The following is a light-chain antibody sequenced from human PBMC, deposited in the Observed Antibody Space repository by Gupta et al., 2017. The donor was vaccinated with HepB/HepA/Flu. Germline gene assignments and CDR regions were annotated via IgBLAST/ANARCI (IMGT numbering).Light chain of an antibody. CDR2: DNR. V-gene: IGLV1-51*01. Sequence: QSMLTQPPSVSAAPGQRVSISCSGGSSNIGSNYVSWYQQLPGTAPKLIIYDNRERHSGIPDRFSGSKSGTSATLGITGLQTGDEADYYCGTWDVSLSAGVFGGGTKLIVL. J-gene: IGLJ3*02. CDR3: GTWDVSLSAGV. CDR1: SSNIGSNY.